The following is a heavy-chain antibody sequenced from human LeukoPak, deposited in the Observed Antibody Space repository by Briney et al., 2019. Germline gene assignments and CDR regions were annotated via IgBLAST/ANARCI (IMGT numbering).Heavy chain of an antibody. V-gene: IGHV1-18*01. CDR3: ARRAKKVPAAYGMDV. CDR1: GYTFTSYG. CDR2: ISAYNGNT. J-gene: IGHJ6*02. Sequence: ASVKVSCKASGYTFTSYGISWVRQAPGQGLEWMGWISAYNGNTNYAQKLQGRVTMTTDTSTSTAYMELRSLRSDDPAVYYCARRAKKVPAAYGMDVWGQGTTVTVSS. D-gene: IGHD2-2*01.